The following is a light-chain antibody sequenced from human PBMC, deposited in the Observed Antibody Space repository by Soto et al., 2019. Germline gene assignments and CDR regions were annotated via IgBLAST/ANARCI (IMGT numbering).Light chain of an antibody. CDR1: SSDVGGHNY. V-gene: IGLV2-8*01. Sequence: QSALTQPPSASGAPGQSVTISCTGTSSDVGGHNYVSWYQQHPGKAPKLIIYEVTKRPSGVPDRFSGSKSGNTASLTVSGLQADDEADYYCSSYGGSSNYVFGTGTKVTVL. CDR2: EVT. CDR3: SSYGGSSNYV. J-gene: IGLJ1*01.